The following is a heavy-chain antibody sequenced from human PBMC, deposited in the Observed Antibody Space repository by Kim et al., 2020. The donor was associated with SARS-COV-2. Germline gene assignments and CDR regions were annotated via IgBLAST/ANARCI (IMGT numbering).Heavy chain of an antibody. V-gene: IGHV3-30*18. CDR3: AKGDAVAVAGGFDC. Sequence: GGSLRLSCAVSGFTFSSYGMHWVRQAPGKGLEWVAVISYDGKTKYYGEAVKGRFTISRDNSKNTLDLQIHSLRVEDTAVYYCAKGDAVAVAGGFDCWGQGTLVTVS. J-gene: IGHJ4*02. CDR1: GFTFSSYG. D-gene: IGHD6-19*01. CDR2: ISYDGKTK.